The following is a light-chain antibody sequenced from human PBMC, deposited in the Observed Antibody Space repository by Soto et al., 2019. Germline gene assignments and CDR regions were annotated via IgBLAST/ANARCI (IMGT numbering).Light chain of an antibody. V-gene: IGKV3-11*01. CDR1: QSVSSY. Sequence: EIVFTHSPATRSVSPVERATLSCRASQSVSSYLAWYQQKPGQAPRLLIYDASNGATGIPARFSGSGSGTDFTLTISSLEPEDFAVYYCQQRSNWPPITFGQGTRLEIK. CDR3: QQRSNWPPIT. CDR2: DAS. J-gene: IGKJ5*01.